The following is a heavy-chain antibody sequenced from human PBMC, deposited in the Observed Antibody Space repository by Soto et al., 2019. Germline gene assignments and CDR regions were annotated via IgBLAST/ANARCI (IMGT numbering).Heavy chain of an antibody. D-gene: IGHD3-10*01. Sequence: QVQLVQSGAEVKKPGSSVKVSCKASGGTFSSYAISWVRQAPGQGLEWMGGIIPIFGTANYAQKFQGRVTITADESTSTANMELSSLRSEDTAVYYCARDGKYYGSGSYYNWGQGTLVTVSS. CDR3: ARDGKYYGSGSYYN. CDR2: IIPIFGTA. J-gene: IGHJ4*02. CDR1: GGTFSSYA. V-gene: IGHV1-69*01.